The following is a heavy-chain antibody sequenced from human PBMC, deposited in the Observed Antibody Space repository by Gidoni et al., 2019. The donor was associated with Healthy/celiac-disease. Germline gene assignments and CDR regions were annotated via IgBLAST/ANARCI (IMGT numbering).Heavy chain of an antibody. V-gene: IGHV4-39*02. J-gene: IGHJ4*02. CDR2: IYYSGST. Sequence: QLQLQESGPGLVKPSETLSLTCTVSGGSISSSSYYLGWIRQPPGKGLEWIGTIYYSGSTYYNPSLKSRVTISVDTSKNQFSLKLSSVTAADTAVYYCARDILTGYQNADYWGQGTLVTVSS. D-gene: IGHD3-9*01. CDR3: ARDILTGYQNADY. CDR1: GGSISSSSYY.